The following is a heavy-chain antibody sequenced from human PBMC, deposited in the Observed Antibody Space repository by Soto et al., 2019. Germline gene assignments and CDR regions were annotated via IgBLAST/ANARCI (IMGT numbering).Heavy chain of an antibody. J-gene: IGHJ6*02. D-gene: IGHD1-26*01. V-gene: IGHV3-9*01. CDR1: GFTFDDYA. CDR3: AKDKLGALGHYGMDV. Sequence: PGGSLRLSCAASGFTFDDYAMHWVRQAPGKGLEWVSGISWNSGSIGYADSVKGRFTISRDNAKNSLYLQMNSLRAEDTSLYYCAKDKLGALGHYGMDVWGQGTTVTVSS. CDR2: ISWNSGSI.